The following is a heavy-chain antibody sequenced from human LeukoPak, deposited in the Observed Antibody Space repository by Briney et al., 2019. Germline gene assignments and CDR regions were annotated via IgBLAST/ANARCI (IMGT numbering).Heavy chain of an antibody. CDR2: IYYSGST. V-gene: IGHV4-59*12. D-gene: IGHD3-9*01. Sequence: PSETLSLTCTVSGGSISSYYWSWIRQPPGKGLEWIGYIYYSGSTNYSPSLESRVTISVDTSKNQFSLKLSSVTAADTAVYYCARDRNVLRYFDWSPGMDVWGQGTTVTVSS. CDR3: ARDRNVLRYFDWSPGMDV. J-gene: IGHJ6*02. CDR1: GGSISSYY.